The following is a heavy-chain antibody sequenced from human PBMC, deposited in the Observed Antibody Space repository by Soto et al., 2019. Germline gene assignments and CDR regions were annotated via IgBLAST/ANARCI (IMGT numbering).Heavy chain of an antibody. CDR1: GFTFSSHG. J-gene: IGHJ6*03. V-gene: IGHV3-33*01. Sequence: ESGGGVVQPGRSLRLSFAASGFTFSSHGMHWVRQAPGKGLEWVAVLWFDGSNQYYTESVKGRFTISRDNSKNTLYLQMNSLRAEDTAVYYCARDGREWFGELYYYMDVWGKGTTVTVSS. D-gene: IGHD3-10*01. CDR3: ARDGREWFGELYYYMDV. CDR2: LWFDGSNQ.